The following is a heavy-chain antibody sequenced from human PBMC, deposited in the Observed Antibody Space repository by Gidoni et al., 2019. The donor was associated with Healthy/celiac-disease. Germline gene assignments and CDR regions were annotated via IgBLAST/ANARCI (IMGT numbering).Heavy chain of an antibody. CDR3: AREEEGWFDP. CDR2: IIPIFGTA. V-gene: IGHV1-69*01. CDR1: GGTFSSYA. J-gene: IGHJ5*02. Sequence: QVQLVQAGAEVKKPGSSVKGSCKDSGGTFSSYAISWVRQAPGPGLEWMGGIIPIFGTANYAQKFQGRVTITADESTSTAYMELSSLRSEDTAVYYCAREEEGWFDPWGQGTLVTVSS.